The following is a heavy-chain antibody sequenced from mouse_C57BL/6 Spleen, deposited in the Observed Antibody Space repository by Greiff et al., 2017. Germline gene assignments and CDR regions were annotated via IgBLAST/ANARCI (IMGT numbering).Heavy chain of an antibody. D-gene: IGHD2-3*01. CDR3: ARHDDGYPFAY. Sequence: LQESGPGLVAPSQSLSITCTVSGFSLTSYGVHWVRQPPGKGLEWLVVIWSDGSATYNSDLKSRLSISKDNSKSQGFLKMDSLQTDDTAMYYCARHDDGYPFAYWGQGTLVTVSA. J-gene: IGHJ3*01. CDR1: GFSLTSYG. V-gene: IGHV2-6-1*01. CDR2: IWSDGSA.